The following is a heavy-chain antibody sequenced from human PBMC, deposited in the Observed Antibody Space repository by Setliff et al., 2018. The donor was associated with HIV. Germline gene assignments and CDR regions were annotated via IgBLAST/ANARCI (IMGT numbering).Heavy chain of an antibody. CDR2: INGDGSDT. CDR1: GFTFSSYW. CDR3: AKVATWTGTTYYFES. Sequence: GGSLRLSCAASGFTFSSYWMHWVRQAPGKGLVYVSHINGDGSDTHYADTVQGRFTISRDNAKNTLYLQMNSLRAEDTAVYYCAKVATWTGTTYYFESWGQGTLVTVSS. J-gene: IGHJ4*02. V-gene: IGHV3-74*01. D-gene: IGHD1-1*01.